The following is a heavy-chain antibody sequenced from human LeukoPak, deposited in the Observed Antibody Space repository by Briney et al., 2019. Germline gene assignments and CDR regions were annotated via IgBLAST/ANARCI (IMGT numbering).Heavy chain of an antibody. D-gene: IGHD2-15*01. J-gene: IGHJ5*02. CDR2: INPNSGGT. V-gene: IGHV1-2*06. CDR1: GYTFTGYY. Sequence: ASVKVSCKAAGYTFTGYYMFWVRQAPGQGLEWMGRINPNSGGTNYAQKFQGRVTMTRDTSISTAYMELSRLGSDDTAVYYCGRGYCSGGSCYSVENWFDPWGQGTLVTVSS. CDR3: GRGYCSGGSCYSVENWFDP.